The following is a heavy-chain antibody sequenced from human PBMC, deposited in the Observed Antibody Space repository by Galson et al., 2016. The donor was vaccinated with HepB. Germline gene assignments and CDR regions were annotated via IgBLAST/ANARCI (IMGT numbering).Heavy chain of an antibody. CDR2: ISSGSLSI. CDR1: GFTFSSYS. V-gene: IGHV3-48*02. Sequence: SLRLSCAASGFTFSSYSMTWVRQAPGKGLEWVSFISSGSLSILYAYSVKGRFTISRDDSEKSLYLQMDSLRDEDTAVYYCARPSMGDMDYWGQGTLVIVSS. J-gene: IGHJ4*02. D-gene: IGHD2-21*02. CDR3: ARPSMGDMDY.